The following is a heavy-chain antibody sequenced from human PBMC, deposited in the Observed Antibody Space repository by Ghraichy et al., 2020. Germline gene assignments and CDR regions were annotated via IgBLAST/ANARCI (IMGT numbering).Heavy chain of an antibody. CDR1: STRLNSSH. Sequence: GGSLRLSREGKSTRLNSSHTGGVRMATGNGLEKVSAIGTADDTYYPGSVKGRFTISRENAKNSLYLQMNSLRAGDTAVYYCARRSLASPSLDYWGQGTLLTGAS. CDR2: IGTADDT. V-gene: IGHV3-13*01. CDR3: ARRSLASPSLDY. J-gene: IGHJ4*02.